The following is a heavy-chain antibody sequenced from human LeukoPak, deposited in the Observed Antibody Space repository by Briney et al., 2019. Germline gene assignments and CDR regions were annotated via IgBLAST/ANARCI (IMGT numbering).Heavy chain of an antibody. D-gene: IGHD4-17*01. V-gene: IGHV4-39*07. CDR3: ARRLRGLSGIFDY. CDR1: GGSISSSSYY. Sequence: PSETLSLTCTVSGGSISSSSYYWGWIRQPPGKGLEWIGSIYYSGSTYYNPSPKSRVTISVDTSKNQFSLKLSSVTAADTAVYYCARRLRGLSGIFDYWGQGTLVTVSS. J-gene: IGHJ4*02. CDR2: IYYSGST.